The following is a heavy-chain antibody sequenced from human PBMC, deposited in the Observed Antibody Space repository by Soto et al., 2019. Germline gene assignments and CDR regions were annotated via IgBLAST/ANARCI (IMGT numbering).Heavy chain of an antibody. J-gene: IGHJ6*03. V-gene: IGHV6-1*01. Sequence: QVQLQESGPGLVKPSQTLSLTCAISGDSVSSNSAAWNWIRLSPSRGLEWLARTYYRSRWYNEYAVSVTSRITVNPDTPKNQFSLQLTSVTPEDTAVYYCAGTTSHQWYYMDVWGKGTTVTVSS. CDR1: GDSVSSNSAA. CDR2: TYYRSRWYN. D-gene: IGHD1-7*01. CDR3: AGTTSHQWYYMDV.